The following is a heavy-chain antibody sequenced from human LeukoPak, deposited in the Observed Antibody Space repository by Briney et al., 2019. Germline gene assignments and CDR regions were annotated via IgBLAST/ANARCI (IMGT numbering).Heavy chain of an antibody. V-gene: IGHV3-33*01. CDR1: GFTFSSYA. CDR2: IWYDGSNK. CDR3: ARNLVVVTADSAFDI. Sequence: GRSLRLSCAASGFTFSSYAMHWVRQAPGKGLEWVAFIWYDGSNKDYTDSVKGRFTISRDNAKNRLHLQMNSLRAEDTAVYYCARNLVVVTADSAFDIWGQGTMVTVSS. J-gene: IGHJ3*02. D-gene: IGHD2-21*02.